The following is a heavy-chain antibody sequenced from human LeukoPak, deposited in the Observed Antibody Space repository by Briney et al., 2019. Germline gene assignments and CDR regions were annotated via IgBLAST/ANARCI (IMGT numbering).Heavy chain of an antibody. CDR2: IYHSGST. D-gene: IGHD1-7*01. J-gene: IGHJ4*02. Sequence: SQTLSLTCAVSGGSISSGGYSWSWIRQPPGKGLEWIGYIYHSGSTYYNPSLKSRVTISVDRSKNQFSLRLSSVTAADTAVYYCASPPYNWNYTPHFDYWGQGTLVTVSS. CDR3: ASPPYNWNYTPHFDY. V-gene: IGHV4-30-2*01. CDR1: GGSISSGGYS.